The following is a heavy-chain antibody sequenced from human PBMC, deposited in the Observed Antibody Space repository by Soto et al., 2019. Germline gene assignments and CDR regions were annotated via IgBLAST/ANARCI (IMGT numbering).Heavy chain of an antibody. V-gene: IGHV1-8*01. CDR2: MNPNSGNT. J-gene: IGHJ6*03. CDR3: ARGNREVAGYLTYYYYMDV. Sequence: QVQLVQSGAEVKKPGASVKVSCKASGYTFTSYDINWVRQATGQGLEWMGWMNPNSGNTGYAQKFQGRGTMTRNTSISTAYMELSSLRSEDTAVYYCARGNREVAGYLTYYYYMDVWGKGTTVTVSS. CDR1: GYTFTSYD. D-gene: IGHD3-9*01.